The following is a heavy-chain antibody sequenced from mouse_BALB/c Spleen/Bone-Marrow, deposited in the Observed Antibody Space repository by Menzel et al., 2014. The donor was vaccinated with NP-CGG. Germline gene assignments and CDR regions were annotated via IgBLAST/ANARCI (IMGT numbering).Heavy chain of an antibody. CDR3: ARGGYDYDPWYFDV. Sequence: VQLQQSGPELVKPGASVEMSCKASGYTFTRYVMHWVKQKPGQGLEWIGYINPYNDGTKYNEKFKGKATLTSDKSSSTACMELSSLTSEDSAVYYCARGGYDYDPWYFDVWGAGTTVTVSS. D-gene: IGHD2-4*01. V-gene: IGHV1-14*01. CDR1: GYTFTRYV. J-gene: IGHJ1*01. CDR2: INPYNDGT.